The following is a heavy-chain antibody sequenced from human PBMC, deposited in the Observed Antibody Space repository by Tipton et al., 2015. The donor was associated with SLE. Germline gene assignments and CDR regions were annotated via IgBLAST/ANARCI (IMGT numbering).Heavy chain of an antibody. CDR2: VYHSGSA. Sequence: TLSLTCGVSGGPISSPFWWNWIRQSPGKGLEWIGEVYHSGSANFNPSLKSGVTMSVDKSKNQFSLKVESVTAADTAVYFCARSTALGARHNGLDVWGRGTTVTVSS. D-gene: IGHD1-1*01. CDR3: ARSTALGARHNGLDV. CDR1: GGPISSPFW. V-gene: IGHV4-4*01. J-gene: IGHJ6*02.